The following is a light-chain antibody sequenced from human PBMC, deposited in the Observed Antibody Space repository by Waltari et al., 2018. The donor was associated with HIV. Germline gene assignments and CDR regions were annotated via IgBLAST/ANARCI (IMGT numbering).Light chain of an antibody. CDR3: ASWDDSFNGPV. CDR2: GKN. V-gene: IGLV1-44*01. CDR1: NSNLGRNH. Sequence: QSVLPQPPSASGTPGPRVTISFSGSNSNLGRNHVSWFQQLPGPAPKVLIYGKNQRPSGVPDRFSGSKSGTSASLAISGLQSDDEADYFCASWDDSFNGPVFGGGTKLTVV. J-gene: IGLJ2*01.